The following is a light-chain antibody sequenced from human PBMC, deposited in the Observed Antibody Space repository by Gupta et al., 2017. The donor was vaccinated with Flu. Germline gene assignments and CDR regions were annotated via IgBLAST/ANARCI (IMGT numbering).Light chain of an antibody. CDR1: SSDVGAYNY. V-gene: IGLV2-14*03. CDR3: SSFSGPITHYV. J-gene: IGLJ1*01. Sequence: SALTQPASVSGSPGQSITISCTGTSSDVGAYNYVSWYQHHPGKAPELIIYDFSNRPSGVSNRFSGSKSGNTASLTISGLQAEDEADYYCSSFSGPITHYVFGTGTKVTVL. CDR2: DFS.